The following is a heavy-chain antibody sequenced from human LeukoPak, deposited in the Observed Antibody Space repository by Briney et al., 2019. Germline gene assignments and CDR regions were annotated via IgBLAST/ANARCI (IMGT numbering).Heavy chain of an antibody. Sequence: GASVKVSCKASGYTFTSYGISWVRQAPGQGLEWMGWISAYNGNTNYAQKLQGIVTITTDTATSTAYMELRSLRSDDTAVYYCARDRGDYLDYWGQGTLVTVSS. V-gene: IGHV1-18*01. J-gene: IGHJ4*02. CDR3: ARDRGDYLDY. CDR1: GYTFTSYG. D-gene: IGHD4-17*01. CDR2: ISAYNGNT.